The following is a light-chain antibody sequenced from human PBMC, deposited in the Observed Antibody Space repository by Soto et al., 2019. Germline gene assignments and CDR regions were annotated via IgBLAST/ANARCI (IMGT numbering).Light chain of an antibody. J-gene: IGLJ1*01. Sequence: QSVMTQPPSVSAAPGQKVTISCSGSSSNIGGNSVSWYQQLPGTAPKLLIYDDNKRPSGIPDRFSGSKSGTSATLGITGFQTGDEADYYCGSWDXXXSAYVFXTGTKLTV. CDR3: GSWDXXXSAYV. CDR1: SSNIGGNS. V-gene: IGLV1-51*01. CDR2: DDN.